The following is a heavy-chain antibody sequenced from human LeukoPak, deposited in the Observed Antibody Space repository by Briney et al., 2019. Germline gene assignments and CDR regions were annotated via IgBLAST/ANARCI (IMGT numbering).Heavy chain of an antibody. CDR3: AKDPPDY. V-gene: IGHV3-9*01. J-gene: IGHJ4*02. CDR2: ISWNSGSI. CDR1: GFTFDDYA. Sequence: PGGSLRLSCAASGFTFDDYAMHWVRQAPGKGLEWVSGISWNSGSIGYADSVKGRFTISRDNAKNSLYLQMSSLRAEDTALYYCAKDPPDYWGQGTLVTVSS.